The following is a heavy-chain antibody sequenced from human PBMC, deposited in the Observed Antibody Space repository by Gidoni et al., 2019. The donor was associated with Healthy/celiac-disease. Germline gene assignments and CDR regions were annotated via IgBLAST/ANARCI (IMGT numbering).Heavy chain of an antibody. CDR3: ATVLTVTTPPSYYFDY. Sequence: QVQLVQSGAEVKKPGASVKVSCKVSGYTLTDLSMHWVRQAPGKGLEWMGGFDPEDGETIYAQKFQGRVTMTEDTSTDTAYMELSSLRSEDTAVYYCATVLTVTTPPSYYFDYWGQGTLVTVSS. J-gene: IGHJ4*02. V-gene: IGHV1-24*01. D-gene: IGHD4-17*01. CDR1: GYTLTDLS. CDR2: FDPEDGET.